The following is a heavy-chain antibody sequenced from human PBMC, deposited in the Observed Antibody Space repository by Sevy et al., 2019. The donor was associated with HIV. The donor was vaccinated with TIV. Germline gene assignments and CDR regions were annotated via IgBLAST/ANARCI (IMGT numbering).Heavy chain of an antibody. CDR1: GFTFSSYW. J-gene: IGHJ4*02. V-gene: IGHV3-7*01. Sequence: GGSLRLSCAASGFTFSSYWMSWVRQAPGKGLEWVANIKQGGSEKYYVDSVKGRFTISRDNAKNSMYLQMNSLRAEDTAVYYCARDSITIFGVVQRGSGFDYWGQGTLVTVSS. D-gene: IGHD3-3*01. CDR2: IKQGGSEK. CDR3: ARDSITIFGVVQRGSGFDY.